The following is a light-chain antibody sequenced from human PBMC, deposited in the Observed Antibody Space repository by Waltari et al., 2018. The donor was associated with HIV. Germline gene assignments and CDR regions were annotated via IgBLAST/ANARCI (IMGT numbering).Light chain of an antibody. CDR3: AAWDDSLSAWV. CDR2: RND. J-gene: IGLJ3*02. V-gene: IGLV1-47*01. Sequence: QSVLTQPPSASGTPGQRVSISCSGSSSTIGSNYVSWYQQLPGTAPKLLMYRNDERPSGVPDRFSGSKSGTSASLAISGLRSEDEADYYCAAWDDSLSAWVFGGGTKLTVL. CDR1: SSTIGSNY.